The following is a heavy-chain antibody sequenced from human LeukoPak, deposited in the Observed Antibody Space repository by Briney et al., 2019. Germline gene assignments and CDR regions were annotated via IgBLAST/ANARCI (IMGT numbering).Heavy chain of an antibody. D-gene: IGHD3-10*01. Sequence: GGSLRLSCAASGFTFSSYAMSWVRQAPGKGLEWVSATSGSGGSTYYADSVKGRFTISRDNSKNTLYLQMNSLRAEDTAVYYCASNYYGSGSYYTRNFYYYYYGMDVWGQGTTVTVSS. CDR2: TSGSGGST. CDR3: ASNYYGSGSYYTRNFYYYYYGMDV. J-gene: IGHJ6*02. V-gene: IGHV3-23*01. CDR1: GFTFSSYA.